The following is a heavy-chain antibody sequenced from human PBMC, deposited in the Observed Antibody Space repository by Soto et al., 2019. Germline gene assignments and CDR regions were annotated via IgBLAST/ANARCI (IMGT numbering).Heavy chain of an antibody. CDR1: GFTFSDYY. CDR3: AKGVSGSYTGDAFDI. J-gene: IGHJ3*02. Sequence: GGSLRLSCAASGFTFSDYYMSWFRQAPGKGLEWVSYISGSGSTIHDADSVKGRFTISRDNSKNTLYLQMNSLRAEDTAVYYCAKGVSGSYTGDAFDIWGQGTMVTVSS. CDR2: ISGSGSTI. V-gene: IGHV3-11*04. D-gene: IGHD1-26*01.